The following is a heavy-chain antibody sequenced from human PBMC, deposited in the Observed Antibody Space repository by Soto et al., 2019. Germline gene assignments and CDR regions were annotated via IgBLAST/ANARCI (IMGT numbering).Heavy chain of an antibody. D-gene: IGHD6-6*01. CDR2: IWYDGSNK. CDR1: GFTFSSYG. J-gene: IGHJ3*02. V-gene: IGHV3-33*01. CDR3: ARSSYSSSYAAFDI. Sequence: GGSLRLSCAASGFTFSSYGMHWVRQAPGKGLEWVAVIWYDGSNKYYADSVKGRFTISRDNSKNTLYLQMNSLRAEDTAVYYCARSSYSSSYAAFDIWGQGTMVTVSS.